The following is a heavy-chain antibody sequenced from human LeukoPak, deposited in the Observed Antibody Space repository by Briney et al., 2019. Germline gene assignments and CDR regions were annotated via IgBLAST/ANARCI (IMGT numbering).Heavy chain of an antibody. CDR1: GASISRDY. CDR2: ISYSGST. CDR3: AKEVAGP. Sequence: SETLSLTCAVSGASISRDYWSWIRQPPGKGLEWIGYISYSGSTNYNPSLKSRVTISVDTSKNHFSLKLSSVTAADTAVYYCAKEVAGPWGQGTRVTVSS. V-gene: IGHV4-59*12. J-gene: IGHJ5*02.